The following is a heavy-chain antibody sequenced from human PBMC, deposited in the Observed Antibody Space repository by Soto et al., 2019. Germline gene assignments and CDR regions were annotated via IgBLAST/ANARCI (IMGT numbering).Heavy chain of an antibody. CDR1: GYTFIGYY. CDR3: GRDGVGATPLGWFDP. CDR2: INPRSGDT. J-gene: IGHJ5*02. V-gene: IGHV1-2*06. D-gene: IGHD1-26*01. Sequence: QVQLVQSGAEVKKPGASVKVSCKASGYTFIGYYIHWVRQAPGQGLEWMGRINPRSGDTTYAQKFQGRLTMTRDTYISTAYMELSSLRSDDTAVYYCGRDGVGATPLGWFDPWGQGSLVTVPS.